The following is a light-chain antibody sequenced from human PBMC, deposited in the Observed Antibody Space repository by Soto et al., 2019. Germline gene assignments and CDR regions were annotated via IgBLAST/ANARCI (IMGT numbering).Light chain of an antibody. J-gene: IGKJ4*01. V-gene: IGKV4-1*01. CDR3: YQYYSSPLT. CDR2: GAS. Sequence: DIVMTQSPDSLAMSLGERATINCKSSQSVLASSNNKNLLAWYQQKPGQPPKLLIYGASTRESGFPDRFRGSGSWTDFTLIISSVQAENVGVYYSYQYYSSPLTFGGWTNVEIK. CDR1: QSVLASSNNKNL.